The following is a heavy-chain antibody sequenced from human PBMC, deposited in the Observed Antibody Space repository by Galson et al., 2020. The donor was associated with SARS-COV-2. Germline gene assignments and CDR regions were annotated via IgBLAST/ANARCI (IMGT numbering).Heavy chain of an antibody. J-gene: IGHJ4*02. CDR3: ARGGGWYEFDY. Sequence: SETLSLTCTVSGGSIRSHYWNWPRQSPRKGLEWIGNIFQNGSSRFNPSLKSRVSISIDTSKNQFSLNLNSVTAADTAVYYCARGGGWYEFDYWGQGSLVTVSS. CDR1: GGSIRSHY. CDR2: IFQNGSS. V-gene: IGHV4-59*11. D-gene: IGHD6-19*01.